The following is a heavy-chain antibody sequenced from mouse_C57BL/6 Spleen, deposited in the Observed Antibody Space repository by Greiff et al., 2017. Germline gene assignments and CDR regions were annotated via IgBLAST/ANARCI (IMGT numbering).Heavy chain of an antibody. CDR3: AMRPNGGHFDD. V-gene: IGHV5-17*01. D-gene: IGHD4-1*01. CDR2: ISSGSSTI. Sequence: DVKLVESGGGLVKPGGSLKLSCAASGFTFSDYGMHWVRQAPEKGLEWVAYISSGSSTIYYADKVKGRFTISGDNAENTLFLHMTSLRSEDTAMYYCAMRPNGGHFDDWGQGTTLTVSS. J-gene: IGHJ2*01. CDR1: GFTFSDYG.